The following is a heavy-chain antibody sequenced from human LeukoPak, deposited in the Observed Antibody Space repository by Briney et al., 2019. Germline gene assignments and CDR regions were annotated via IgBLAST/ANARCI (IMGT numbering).Heavy chain of an antibody. CDR3: ARERHDYYYMDV. CDR2: IYSGGST. J-gene: IGHJ6*03. V-gene: IGHV3-66*02. D-gene: IGHD1-1*01. Sequence: GGSLRLSCAASGFTVSSNYMSWVRQAPGKGLEWVSVIYSGGSTYYADPVKGRFTISRDNSKNTLYLQMNSLRAEDTAVYYCARERHDYYYMDVWGKGTTVTVSS. CDR1: GFTVSSNY.